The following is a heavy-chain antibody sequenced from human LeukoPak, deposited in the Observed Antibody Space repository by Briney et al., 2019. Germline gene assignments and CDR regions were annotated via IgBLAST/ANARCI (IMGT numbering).Heavy chain of an antibody. CDR3: AKDTPVPAAMAGYMDV. CDR2: IRYDGSNK. CDR1: GFTFSSYG. J-gene: IGHJ6*03. D-gene: IGHD2-2*01. V-gene: IGHV3-30*02. Sequence: SGGSLRLSCAASGFTFSSYGMHWVRQAPGKGLEWVAFIRYDGSNKYYADSVKGRFTISRDNSKNTLYLQMNSLRAEDTAVYYCAKDTPVPAAMAGYMDVWGKGTTVTVSS.